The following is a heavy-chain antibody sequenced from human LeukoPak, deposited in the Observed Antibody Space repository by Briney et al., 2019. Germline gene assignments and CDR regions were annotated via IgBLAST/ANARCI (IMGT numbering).Heavy chain of an antibody. V-gene: IGHV1-2*02. CDR3: AGALLGYCSSTSCLDY. D-gene: IGHD2-2*03. Sequence: ASVKVSCKASGYTFTVYYMHWVRHAPGQGLEWMGWINPNSGGTNYAQKFQGRVTMTRDTSISTAYMELSRLRSDDTAVYYCAGALLGYCSSTSCLDYWGQGTLVTVSS. J-gene: IGHJ4*02. CDR2: INPNSGGT. CDR1: GYTFTVYY.